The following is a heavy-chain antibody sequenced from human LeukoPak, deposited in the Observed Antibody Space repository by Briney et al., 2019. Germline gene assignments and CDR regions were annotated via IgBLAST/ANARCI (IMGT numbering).Heavy chain of an antibody. CDR3: ARHLHFEAARAVDY. CDR2: IYYSGST. J-gene: IGHJ4*02. Sequence: PSETLSLTCTVSGGSISSSSYYWGWIRQPPGKGLEWIGSIYYSGSTYYNPSLKSRVTISVDTSKNQFSLKLSSVTAADTAVYYCARHLHFEAARAVDYWGQGTLVTVSS. D-gene: IGHD6-6*01. V-gene: IGHV4-39*01. CDR1: GGSISSSSYY.